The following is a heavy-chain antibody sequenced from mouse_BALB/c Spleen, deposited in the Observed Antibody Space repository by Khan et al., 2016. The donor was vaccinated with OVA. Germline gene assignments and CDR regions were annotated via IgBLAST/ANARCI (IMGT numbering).Heavy chain of an antibody. J-gene: IGHJ3*01. CDR2: ISSGGDYT. V-gene: IGHV5-6*01. Sequence: EVELVESGGDLVKPGGSLKLSCAASGFTFSSYSMSWVRQTPDMRLEWVATISSGGDYTYYPDNVKGRFTISRDTAKNTLYLQMSSLKSEDTAMYYCASHLTGSFAYWGQGTLVTVSA. CDR1: GFTFSSYS. D-gene: IGHD4-1*01. CDR3: ASHLTGSFAY.